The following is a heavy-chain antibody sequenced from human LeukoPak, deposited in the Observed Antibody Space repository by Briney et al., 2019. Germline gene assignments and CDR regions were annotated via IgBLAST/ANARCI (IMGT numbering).Heavy chain of an antibody. V-gene: IGHV3-74*01. CDR1: GFTFRTYW. CDR3: ARDFDRYYFDY. Sequence: PGGSLRLSCAASGFTFRTYWMHWVRHAPGKGLMWVPRINTEGSSTSYADSVKGRFTISRDNAKNTLYLQMNSLRAEDTAMYYCARDFDRYYFDYWGQGTLVTVSS. J-gene: IGHJ4*02. CDR2: INTEGSST. D-gene: IGHD3-9*01.